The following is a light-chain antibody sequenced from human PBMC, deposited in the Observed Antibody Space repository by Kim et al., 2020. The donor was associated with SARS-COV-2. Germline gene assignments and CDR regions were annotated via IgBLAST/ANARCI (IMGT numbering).Light chain of an antibody. CDR3: LQHHVYPRT. CDR2: ATS. V-gene: IGKV1-17*01. Sequence: SVGDRATLTCRASQGISRDLGGYQKKPGKAPKRPIYATSSLKSGAPASFGGSGYGTEFTLTITGLQPEDFATYYCLQHHVYPRTFGQGTRLEIK. CDR1: QGISRD. J-gene: IGKJ5*01.